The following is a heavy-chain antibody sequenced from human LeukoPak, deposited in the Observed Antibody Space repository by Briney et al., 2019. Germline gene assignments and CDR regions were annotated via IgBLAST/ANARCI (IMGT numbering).Heavy chain of an antibody. CDR3: ARDQDGHYFDY. V-gene: IGHV3-11*01. J-gene: IGHJ4*02. CDR1: GFTFSDNY. CDR2: ISSSGSTI. Sequence: GGSLRLSCAASGFTFSDNYMSWIRQAPGKGLEWISYISSSGSTIYYADSVKGRFTISRDNAKNSLYLQMNSLRAEDTAAYYCARDQDGHYFDYWGQGTLVTVSS.